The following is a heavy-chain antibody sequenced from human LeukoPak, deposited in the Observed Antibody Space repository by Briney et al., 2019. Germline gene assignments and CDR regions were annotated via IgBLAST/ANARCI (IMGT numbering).Heavy chain of an antibody. V-gene: IGHV1-24*01. D-gene: IGHD2-2*01. CDR1: GYMLTEIS. J-gene: IGHJ4*02. Sequence: ASVKVSCKIGGYMLTEISMHWVRQTPGKGLEWMGGFDPQLDETIYAQTFQGRVTMTEDTSTDTAYMELSSLTSEDTAVYYCATSPAWPLDNWGQGTQVIVSS. CDR2: FDPQLDET. CDR3: ATSPAWPLDN.